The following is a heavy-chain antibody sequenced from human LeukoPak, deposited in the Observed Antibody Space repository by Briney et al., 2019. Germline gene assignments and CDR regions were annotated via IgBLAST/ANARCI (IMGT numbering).Heavy chain of an antibody. CDR1: GGTFSSYA. Sequence: ASVKVSCKASGGTFSSYAISWVRQAPGQGLEWMGGIIPIFGTANYAQKFQGRVTITADESTSTVYMELSSLRSEDTAVYYCARGLYGDYDHDYWGQGTLVTVSS. V-gene: IGHV1-69*13. D-gene: IGHD4-17*01. CDR2: IIPIFGTA. CDR3: ARGLYGDYDHDY. J-gene: IGHJ4*02.